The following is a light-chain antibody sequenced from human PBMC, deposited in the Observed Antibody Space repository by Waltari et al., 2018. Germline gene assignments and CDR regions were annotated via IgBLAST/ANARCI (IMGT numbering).Light chain of an antibody. CDR2: DVS. V-gene: IGLV2-14*03. Sequence: QSALTQPASVSGSPGQSITISCTGTSSDVGGYDYVAWYQQHPGKAPKLMIYDVSNRPSGISNLFSGSKSGNTASLTISGLQAEDEADYYCSSYTDITTLGGVFGTGTKVTVL. CDR3: SSYTDITTLGGV. J-gene: IGLJ1*01. CDR1: SSDVGGYDY.